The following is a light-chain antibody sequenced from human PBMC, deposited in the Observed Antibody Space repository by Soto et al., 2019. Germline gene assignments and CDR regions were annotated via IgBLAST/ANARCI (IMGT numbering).Light chain of an antibody. CDR3: QPYDSGQRGSV. Sequence: QSVLTQPPSVSGAPGQRVTISCTGSSSNIGAGYDVHWYQQLPGTAPKLLIYGNSNRPSGVPDRFSGSKSGTSASLAITGLQAEDEADYYRQPYDSGQRGSVFGGGTKLTVL. CDR1: SSNIGAGYD. CDR2: GNS. J-gene: IGLJ3*02. V-gene: IGLV1-40*01.